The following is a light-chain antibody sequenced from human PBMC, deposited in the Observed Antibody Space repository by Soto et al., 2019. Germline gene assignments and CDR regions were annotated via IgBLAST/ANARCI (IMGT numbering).Light chain of an antibody. CDR3: QQASSFPLT. V-gene: IGKV1-12*01. CDR1: QVISSW. J-gene: IGKJ4*01. Sequence: IQMTQSPSSVSAAVGDRVTITCRASQVISSWLAWYQQRPGTAPKLLIYGATTLRSGVPSRFSGSESGTEFTLTITSLQPEDSATYYCQQASSFPLTFGGGTKLEVK. CDR2: GAT.